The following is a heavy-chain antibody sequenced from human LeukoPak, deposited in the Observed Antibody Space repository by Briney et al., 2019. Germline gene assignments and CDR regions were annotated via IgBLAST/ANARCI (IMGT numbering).Heavy chain of an antibody. D-gene: IGHD2-15*01. V-gene: IGHV3-21*01. Sequence: PGGSLRLSCAASGFTFSSYWMHWVRHAPGKGLEWVSSISSSSSYIYYADSVKGRFTISRDNAKNSLYLQMNSLRAEDTAVYYCARDFRSIVVVVAARKDPSRGASFDYWGQGTLVTVSS. CDR2: ISSSSSYI. CDR1: GFTFSSYW. CDR3: ARDFRSIVVVVAARKDPSRGASFDY. J-gene: IGHJ4*02.